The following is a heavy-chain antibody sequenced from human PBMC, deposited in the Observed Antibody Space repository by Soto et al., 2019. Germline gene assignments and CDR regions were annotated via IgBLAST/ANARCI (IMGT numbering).Heavy chain of an antibody. V-gene: IGHV1-3*01. CDR1: GYTFTNNA. CDR3: ARGYDFVLGSYRSDAFDI. CDR2: LNAGNSNR. D-gene: IGHD3-16*02. Sequence: VQLVQSGAEVKKPGASVKVSCKASGYTFTNNAIHWVRQAPGQRLEWLGWLNAGNSNREYSQKFQGRIIMTKDTCASTAYMELSSLISEDTAVYYCARGYDFVLGSYRSDAFDIWSQGTMVTVSS. J-gene: IGHJ3*02.